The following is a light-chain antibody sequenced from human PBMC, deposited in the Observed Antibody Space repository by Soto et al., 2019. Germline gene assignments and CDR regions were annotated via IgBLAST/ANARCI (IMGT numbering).Light chain of an antibody. CDR3: CSFAGSSTPLYV. J-gene: IGLJ1*01. V-gene: IGLV2-23*02. CDR1: GSDVGSYNL. Sequence: QSVLTQPASVSGSPGQSITISCTGTGSDVGSYNLVSWYQQHPGKAPKLMIYEVSKRPSGVSNRFSGSKSGNTASLTISGLQAEDEADYYCCSFAGSSTPLYVLGTGTKVTVL. CDR2: EVS.